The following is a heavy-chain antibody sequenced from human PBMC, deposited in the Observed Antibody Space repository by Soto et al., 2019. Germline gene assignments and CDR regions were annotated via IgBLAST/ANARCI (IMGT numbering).Heavy chain of an antibody. J-gene: IGHJ6*02. CDR2: IVVGSGNT. D-gene: IGHD6-13*01. CDR3: AAVESEGSSWYRYYYYYYGMDV. Sequence: ASVKVSCKASGFTFTSSAVQWVRQARGQRLEWIGWIVVGSGNTNYAQKFQERVTITRDMSTSTAYMELSSLRSEDTAVYYCAAVESEGSSWYRYYYYYYGMDVWGQGTTVTVSS. CDR1: GFTFTSSA. V-gene: IGHV1-58*01.